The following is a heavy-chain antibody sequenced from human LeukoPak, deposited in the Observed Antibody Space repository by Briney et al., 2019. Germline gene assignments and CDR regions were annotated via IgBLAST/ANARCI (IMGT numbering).Heavy chain of an antibody. D-gene: IGHD3-22*01. Sequence: ASVKISCKVSGYTFTDYYMHWVQQAPGKGLEWMGLVDPEDGETIYAEKFQGRVTITADTSTDTAYMELSSLRSEDTAVCYCATAYYYDSSGYYRRGAFDIWGQGTMVTVSS. CDR2: VDPEDGET. CDR1: GYTFTDYY. V-gene: IGHV1-69-2*01. CDR3: ATAYYYDSSGYYRRGAFDI. J-gene: IGHJ3*02.